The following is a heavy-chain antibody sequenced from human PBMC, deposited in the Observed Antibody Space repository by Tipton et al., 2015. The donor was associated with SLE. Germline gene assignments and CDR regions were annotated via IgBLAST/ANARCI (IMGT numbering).Heavy chain of an antibody. V-gene: IGHV1-69*13. CDR3: ASSWGIVPARGCWFDP. CDR1: GGTFSSYA. J-gene: IGHJ5*02. D-gene: IGHD2-2*01. CDR2: VIPIFGTA. Sequence: QSGPEVKKPGSSVKVSCKASGGTFSSYAISWVRQAPGQGLEWMGRVIPIFGTANYAQKFQGRVTITADESTSTAYMELSSLRSEDTAVYYCASSWGIVPARGCWFDPWGQGTLVTVSS.